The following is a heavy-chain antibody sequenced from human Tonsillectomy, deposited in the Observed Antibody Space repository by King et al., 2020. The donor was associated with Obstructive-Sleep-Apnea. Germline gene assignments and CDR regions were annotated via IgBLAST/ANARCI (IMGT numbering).Heavy chain of an antibody. J-gene: IGHJ4*02. CDR2: ISHRGGP. Sequence: VQLQESGPGLVMPSQTLSLTCTVSDDSISSSDYYWGWIRPHPGKGLEWIGCISHRGGPYYNPSLKSRLTISLETSQKQFFLKLSSVTAADTAVYYCSRSTEYSNYEAYWGQGILVTVSS. V-gene: IGHV4-31*03. CDR3: SRSTEYSNYEAY. D-gene: IGHD4-11*01. CDR1: DDSISSSDYY.